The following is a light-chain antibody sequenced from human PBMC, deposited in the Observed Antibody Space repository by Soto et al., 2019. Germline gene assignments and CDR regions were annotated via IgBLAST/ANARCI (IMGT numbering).Light chain of an antibody. V-gene: IGKV3-15*01. Sequence: EIVMTRSTATLSVSPGEGATLSCRASQSVNTNLAWYQLKPGQAPRLLIYGASTRATGIPARFSGSGSGTEFTLTISSLQSEDFALYYCQQYNNWRTFGQGTKVEIK. CDR3: QQYNNWRT. J-gene: IGKJ1*01. CDR1: QSVNTN. CDR2: GAS.